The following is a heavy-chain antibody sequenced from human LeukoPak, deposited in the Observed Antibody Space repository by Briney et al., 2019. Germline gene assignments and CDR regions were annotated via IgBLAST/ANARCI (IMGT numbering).Heavy chain of an antibody. CDR3: AKVPLASGGYYFDY. CDR2: ISSSSTYI. J-gene: IGHJ4*02. Sequence: PGGSLRLSCAASGFTFSTYAMSWVRQAPGKGLGWVSSISSSSTYIYHADSVKGRFTISRDNAKNTLYLQMNSLRAEDTAVYYCAKVPLASGGYYFDYWGQGTLVTVSS. CDR1: GFTFSTYA. D-gene: IGHD3-16*01. V-gene: IGHV3-23*01.